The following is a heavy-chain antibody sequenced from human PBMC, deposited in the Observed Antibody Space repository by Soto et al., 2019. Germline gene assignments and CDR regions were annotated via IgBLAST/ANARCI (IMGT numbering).Heavy chain of an antibody. J-gene: IGHJ5*02. CDR2: IYHSGGT. CDR3: ARVPGP. CDR1: GGSISSGGYS. D-gene: IGHD7-27*01. Sequence: QLQLQASGSGLVKPSQTLSLTCAVSGGSISSGGYSWSWIRQPPGKGLEGIGYIYHSGGTYYNPSLKSRVTIAVDRSKNQFSLKLSSVTAADTAVYYCARVPGPWGQGTLVTVSS. V-gene: IGHV4-30-2*01.